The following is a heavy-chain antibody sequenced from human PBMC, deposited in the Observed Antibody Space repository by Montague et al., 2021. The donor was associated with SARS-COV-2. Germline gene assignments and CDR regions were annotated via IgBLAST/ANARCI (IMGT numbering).Heavy chain of an antibody. J-gene: IGHJ2*01. CDR3: ASRRYSASGSRWYLDL. V-gene: IGHV4-39*07. D-gene: IGHD3-10*01. CDR1: GGSISSSNYY. Sequence: SETLSLTCTVSGGSISSSNYYGVWIRQPPGKGLEWIGTIFYSGSAYYNPSLKSRVTISIDTSKNQFSLKLNSVTAADTAVYYRASRRYSASGSRWYLDLWGRGTLVTVSS. CDR2: IFYSGSA.